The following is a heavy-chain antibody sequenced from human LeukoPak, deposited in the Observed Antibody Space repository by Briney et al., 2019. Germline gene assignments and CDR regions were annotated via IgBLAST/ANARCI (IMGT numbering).Heavy chain of an antibody. CDR2: INQDGSAK. CDR3: ASAPNENYFDF. J-gene: IGHJ4*02. Sequence: PGGSLRLSCAASGFTFSSYWMSWVHQAPGKGLEWVANINQDGSAKDYGGSVKGRVTISRDNAKNSLYLQMNSLRAEDTAVYFCASAPNENYFDFWGQGTLVTVSS. V-gene: IGHV3-7*01. CDR1: GFTFSSYW.